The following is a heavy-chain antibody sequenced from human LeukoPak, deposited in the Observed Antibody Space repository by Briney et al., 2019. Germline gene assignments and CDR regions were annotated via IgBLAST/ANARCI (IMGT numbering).Heavy chain of an antibody. D-gene: IGHD6-13*01. Sequence: GGSLRLSCAASGFTVSSNYMSWVRQAPGKGLEWVSVIYSGGSTYYADSVKGRFTISRDNSKNTLYLQMNSLRAEDTAVYYCARNAGSSWYYYYGMDVWGQGTTVTVSS. CDR2: IYSGGST. CDR1: GFTVSSNY. J-gene: IGHJ6*02. V-gene: IGHV3-66*01. CDR3: ARNAGSSWYYYYGMDV.